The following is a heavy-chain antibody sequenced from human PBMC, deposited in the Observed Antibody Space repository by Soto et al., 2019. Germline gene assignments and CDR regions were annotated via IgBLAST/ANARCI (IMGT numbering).Heavy chain of an antibody. CDR1: GGSISSYY. Sequence: PSETLSLTCTVSGGSISSYYWSWIRQPPGKGLEWIGYIYYSGSTNYNPSLKSRVTISVDTSKNQFSLKLSSVTAADTAVYYCARGGGYGDYGVFSDYWGQGTLVTV. V-gene: IGHV4-59*01. CDR2: IYYSGST. CDR3: ARGGGYGDYGVFSDY. J-gene: IGHJ4*02. D-gene: IGHD4-17*01.